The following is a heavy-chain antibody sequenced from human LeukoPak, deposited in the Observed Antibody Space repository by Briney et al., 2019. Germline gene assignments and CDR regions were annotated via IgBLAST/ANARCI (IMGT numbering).Heavy chain of an antibody. CDR2: IKQDGSEK. D-gene: IGHD4-17*01. CDR3: ARDLPYGDYADY. J-gene: IGHJ4*02. V-gene: IGHV3-7*01. CDR1: GFTFSSYA. Sequence: AGGSLRLSCAASGFTFSSYAMSWVRQAPGKGLEWVANIKQDGSEKYYVDSVKGRFTISRDNAKNSLYLQMNSLRAEDTAVYYCARDLPYGDYADYWAREPWSPSPQ.